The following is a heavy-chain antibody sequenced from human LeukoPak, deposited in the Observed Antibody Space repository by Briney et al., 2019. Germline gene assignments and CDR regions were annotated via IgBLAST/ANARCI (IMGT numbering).Heavy chain of an antibody. V-gene: IGHV3-53*01. D-gene: IGHD3-22*01. CDR1: GFSVSDKY. Sequence: PGGSLRLSCAASGFSVSDKYMTWVRQAPGKGLEWVSVLYAGGTTYYAESVKGRFTVSRDNSKNTVYLQMNGLRAEDTAVYFCARERTNSGYILAYWGRGTLVTVSP. J-gene: IGHJ4*02. CDR3: ARERTNSGYILAY. CDR2: LYAGGTT.